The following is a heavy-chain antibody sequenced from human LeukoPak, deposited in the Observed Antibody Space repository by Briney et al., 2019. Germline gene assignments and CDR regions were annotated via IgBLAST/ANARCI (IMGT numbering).Heavy chain of an antibody. CDR3: AKTKYCGGDCYSWYFDY. CDR1: GFIFSNYG. Sequence: GGSLRLSCVASGFIFSNYGMSWVRQAPGKGLEWVSAISGSGSNTHYADSVKGRFTISRDNSKNTLYLQMNSLRAEDTAVYYCAKTKYCGGDCYSWYFDYWGQETLVTVSS. CDR2: ISGSGSNT. J-gene: IGHJ4*02. V-gene: IGHV3-23*01. D-gene: IGHD2-21*02.